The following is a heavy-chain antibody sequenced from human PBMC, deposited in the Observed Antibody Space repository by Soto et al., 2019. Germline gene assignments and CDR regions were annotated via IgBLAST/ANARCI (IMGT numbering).Heavy chain of an antibody. CDR2: ISGSGGST. CDR3: AKDRIVLMVYAGFDAFDI. CDR1: GFTFSSYA. J-gene: IGHJ3*02. Sequence: GGSLRLSCAASGFTFSSYAMSWVRQAPGKGLEWVSAISGSGGSTYYADSVKGRFTISRDNSKNTLYLQMNSLRAEDTAVYYCAKDRIVLMVYAGFDAFDIWGQGTMVTVSS. V-gene: IGHV3-23*01. D-gene: IGHD2-8*01.